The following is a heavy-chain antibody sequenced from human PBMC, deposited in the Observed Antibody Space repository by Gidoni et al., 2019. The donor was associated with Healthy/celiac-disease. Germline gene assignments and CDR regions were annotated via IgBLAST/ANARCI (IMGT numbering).Heavy chain of an antibody. J-gene: IGHJ4*02. Sequence: QVQLVESGGGLVKPGGSLRLSCAASGFTFSDYYMSWIRQAPGKGLEWVSYISSSSSYTNYADSVKGRFTISRDNAKNSLYLQMNSLRAEDTAVYYCARAGPSEYSGYDWVWAKAHYFDYWGQGTLVTVSS. CDR3: ARAGPSEYSGYDWVWAKAHYFDY. CDR2: ISSSSSYT. D-gene: IGHD5-12*01. CDR1: GFTFSDYY. V-gene: IGHV3-11*06.